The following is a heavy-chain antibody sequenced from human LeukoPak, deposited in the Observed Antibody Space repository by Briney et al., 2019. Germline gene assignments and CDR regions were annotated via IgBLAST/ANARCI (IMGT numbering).Heavy chain of an antibody. V-gene: IGHV3-23*01. D-gene: IGHD1-26*01. CDR2: ISGSGGRT. J-gene: IGHJ4*02. CDR3: AKGGESYRTGLDY. Sequence: PGGSLRLSCAASGFTFSSYAMSWVRQAPGKGLEWVSAISGSGGRTYHADSVKGRFIISRDNSKNTLYLQMNSLRAEDTAVYYCAKGGESYRTGLDYWGQGTLVTVSS. CDR1: GFTFSSYA.